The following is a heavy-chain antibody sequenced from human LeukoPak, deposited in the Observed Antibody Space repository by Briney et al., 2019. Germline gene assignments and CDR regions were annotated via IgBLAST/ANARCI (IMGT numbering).Heavy chain of an antibody. J-gene: IGHJ4*02. CDR2: IYHSGRT. Sequence: SETLSLTCAVSGYSISNDYYWGWGRQPPGKGRERIGNIYHSGRTNKNSSLKSRLTMSLDTSKNQFSLKLISVTAADTAMYYCARLSGAPVRHPIYHFDYWGQGTLVTVSS. D-gene: IGHD2-2*02. V-gene: IGHV4-38-2*01. CDR3: ARLSGAPVRHPIYHFDY. CDR1: GYSISNDYY.